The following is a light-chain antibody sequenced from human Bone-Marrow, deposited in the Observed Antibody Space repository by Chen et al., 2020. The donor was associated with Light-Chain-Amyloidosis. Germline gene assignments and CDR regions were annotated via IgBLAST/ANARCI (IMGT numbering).Light chain of an antibody. V-gene: IGKV1-5*03. CDR1: PSISYW. J-gene: IGKJ1*01. CDR2: KAS. CDR3: QQYKSYSWT. Sequence: DIQMTQSPATLSAVVGDRVTISCRASPSISYWLAWYQQKPGKAPNLLIYKASSLQSGVPSRFSGSGSGTEFTLTISSLQPDDFATYYCQQYKSYSWTFGQGTKVEI.